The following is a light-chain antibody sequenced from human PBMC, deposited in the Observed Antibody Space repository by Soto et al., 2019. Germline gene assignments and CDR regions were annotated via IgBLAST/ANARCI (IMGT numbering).Light chain of an antibody. Sequence: DIVMTETPLSLPVTPGDPASISCRSSQSLLDCDVVNTYLHWYLQKPGQSPQLLIYTVSYRASGVPDRFSGSGSGTDFTLKISRVEAEDVGVYYCMQRIEFPLTFGGGTKVDIK. V-gene: IGKV2-40*01. CDR1: QSLLDCDVVNTY. CDR3: MQRIEFPLT. CDR2: TVS. J-gene: IGKJ4*01.